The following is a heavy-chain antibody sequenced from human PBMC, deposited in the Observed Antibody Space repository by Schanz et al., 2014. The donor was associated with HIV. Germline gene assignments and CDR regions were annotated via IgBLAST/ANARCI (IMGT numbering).Heavy chain of an antibody. J-gene: IGHJ4*02. CDR2: IIPMYGIS. Sequence: VQLEQSGAVVKKPGSSVKVSCKASGDTSSSSAINWVRQAAGQGLEWMEDIIPMYGISNDAQRFQGSVTITADESTSTAYVDLTRLSSEDTGVYYCTSGWSGANAFDYWGQGTLVIVSS. D-gene: IGHD6-19*01. CDR1: GDTSSSSA. CDR3: TSGWSGANAFDY. V-gene: IGHV1-69*01.